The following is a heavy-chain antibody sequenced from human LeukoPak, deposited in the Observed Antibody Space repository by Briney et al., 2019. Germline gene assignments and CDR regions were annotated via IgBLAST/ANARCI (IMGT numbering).Heavy chain of an antibody. Sequence: ASVKVSCKASGYTFTTYYMHWVRQAPGQGLEWMGIINPSGGTTSYAQKFQGRVTMTRDTSTSTVYMELSGLRSEDTAVYYCARESLTGYSGGWYWFDPWGQGTLVTVSS. D-gene: IGHD6-19*01. V-gene: IGHV1-46*01. J-gene: IGHJ5*02. CDR2: INPSGGTT. CDR3: ARESLTGYSGGWYWFDP. CDR1: GYTFTTYY.